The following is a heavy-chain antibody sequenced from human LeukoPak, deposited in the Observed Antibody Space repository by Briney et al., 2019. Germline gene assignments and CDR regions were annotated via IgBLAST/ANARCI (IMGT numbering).Heavy chain of an antibody. CDR2: INQDGSEK. V-gene: IGHV3-7*01. D-gene: IGHD2-2*01. CDR1: GFTFDDYW. CDR3: ARGGTSGYSSTRHFWGGNYYFDY. J-gene: IGHJ4*02. Sequence: GGSLRLSCGASGFTFDDYWMSWVRQAPGQGLEWVANINQDGSEKYYLDSAKGRFTISRDNARNSLYLQVNSLRAEDTSVYYCARGGTSGYSSTRHFWGGNYYFDYWGQGSLVTVSS.